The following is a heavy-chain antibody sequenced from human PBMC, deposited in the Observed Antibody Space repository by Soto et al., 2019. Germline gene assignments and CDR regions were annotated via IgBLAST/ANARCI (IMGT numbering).Heavy chain of an antibody. J-gene: IGHJ4*02. D-gene: IGHD2-2*01. Sequence: LRLSCAASGFTFSDYYMSWIRQAPGKGLEWVSYISSSGNIIYYADSVKGRFTISRDNAKNSLTLQMSGLRAEDTAVYYCARGSTSWYFDFWGQGTLVTVSS. V-gene: IGHV3-11*04. CDR2: ISSSGNII. CDR3: ARGSTSWYFDF. CDR1: GFTFSDYY.